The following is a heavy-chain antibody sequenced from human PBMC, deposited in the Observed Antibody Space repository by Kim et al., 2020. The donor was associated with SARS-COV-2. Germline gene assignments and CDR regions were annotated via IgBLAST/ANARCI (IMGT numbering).Heavy chain of an antibody. V-gene: IGHV1-2*06. CDR2: INPNSGGT. J-gene: IGHJ4*02. CDR1: GYTFTGYY. Sequence: ASVKVSCKASGYTFTGYYIHWVRQAPGQGLEWMGRINPNSGGTNYAQKFQGRVTMTRDTSISTAYMELSRLRSDDTAVYYCARGDGSGNYHFDYWGQGTLVTVSS. CDR3: ARGDGSGNYHFDY. D-gene: IGHD3-10*01.